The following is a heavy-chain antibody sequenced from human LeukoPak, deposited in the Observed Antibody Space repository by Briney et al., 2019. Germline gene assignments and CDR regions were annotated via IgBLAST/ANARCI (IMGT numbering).Heavy chain of an antibody. CDR1: GFTFSSYA. V-gene: IGHV3-23*01. CDR3: ARRWSYGDYT. Sequence: GGSLRLSCAASGFTFSSYAMTWVRQAPGQGLQWVSAISGSGGGTYYADSVKGRFTISRDNSKNTLYLQMTGLRAEDTAVYYCARRWSYGDYTWGQGTLVTVSS. J-gene: IGHJ4*02. CDR2: ISGSGGGT. D-gene: IGHD4-17*01.